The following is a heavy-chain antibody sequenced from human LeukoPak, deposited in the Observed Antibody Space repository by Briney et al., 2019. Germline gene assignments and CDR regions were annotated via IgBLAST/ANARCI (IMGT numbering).Heavy chain of an antibody. D-gene: IGHD3-16*01. J-gene: IGHJ3*02. Sequence: PSETLSLTCTVSGYSISSGYYWGWIRQPPGKGLEWIGSIYHSGSTYYNPSLKSRVTISVDTSKNQFSLKLSSVTAADTAVYYCARSTIGRTGDLGASDIWGQGTMVTVSS. CDR2: IYHSGST. V-gene: IGHV4-38-2*02. CDR3: ARSTIGRTGDLGASDI. CDR1: GYSISSGYY.